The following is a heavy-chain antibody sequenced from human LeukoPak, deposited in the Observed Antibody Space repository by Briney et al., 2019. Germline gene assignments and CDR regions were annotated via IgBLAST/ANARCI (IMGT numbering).Heavy chain of an antibody. CDR2: ISSSGSSI. CDR1: GFSFSSYE. CDR3: ARDKIGSGTPDAFDI. V-gene: IGHV3-48*03. D-gene: IGHD2-15*01. Sequence: GGSLRLSCAASGFSFSSYEMNWVRQAPGKGLEWVSYISSSGSSIYYADSVKGRFTISRDNAKNSLYLQMNSLRTEDTAVYYCARDKIGSGTPDAFDIWGQGTMVTVSS. J-gene: IGHJ3*02.